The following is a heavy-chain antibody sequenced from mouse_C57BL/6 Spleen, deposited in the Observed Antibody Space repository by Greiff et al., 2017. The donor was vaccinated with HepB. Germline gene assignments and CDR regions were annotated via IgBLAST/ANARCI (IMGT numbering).Heavy chain of an antibody. J-gene: IGHJ4*01. CDR1: GYTFTSYW. CDR2: IYPGSGST. D-gene: IGHD1-1*01. Sequence: VQLQQPGAELVKPGASVKMSCKASGYTFTSYWITWVKQRPGQGLEWIGDIYPGSGSTNYNEKFKSKATLTVDTSSSTAYMQLSSLTSEDSAVYYCARPYYYGSSYPYYAMDYWGQGTSVTVSS. CDR3: ARPYYYGSSYPYYAMDY. V-gene: IGHV1-55*01.